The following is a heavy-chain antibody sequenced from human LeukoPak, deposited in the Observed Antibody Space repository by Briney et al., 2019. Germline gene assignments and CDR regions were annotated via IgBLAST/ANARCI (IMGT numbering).Heavy chain of an antibody. J-gene: IGHJ4*02. Sequence: ETLSLTCTVSGGSISSSSYYWGWVRQPPGKGLEWVSAISVIGGSTYYADSVKGRFTSSRDNSKNTLYLQMNSLRAEDTAVYYCAKGGWLEYWGQGTLVTVSS. CDR2: ISVIGGST. V-gene: IGHV3-23*01. CDR1: GGSISSSSYY. CDR3: AKGGWLEY. D-gene: IGHD6-19*01.